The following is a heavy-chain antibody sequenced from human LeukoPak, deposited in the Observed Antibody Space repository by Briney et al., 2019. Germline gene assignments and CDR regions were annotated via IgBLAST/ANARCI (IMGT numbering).Heavy chain of an antibody. D-gene: IGHD2-21*01. CDR1: GYTFSAYG. V-gene: IGHV1-18*01. CDR2: ISVDKGNT. J-gene: IGHJ4*02. CDR3: ARDSHRAEVASFFDS. Sequence: EASVKVSCKASGYTFSAYGISWVRQAPGQGVEWMGWISVDKGNTSYAQKVQGTVSLTTDTSTSTDYMGVSRLRSDDTAVYFCARDSHRAEVASFFDSWGQGTLVPVSS.